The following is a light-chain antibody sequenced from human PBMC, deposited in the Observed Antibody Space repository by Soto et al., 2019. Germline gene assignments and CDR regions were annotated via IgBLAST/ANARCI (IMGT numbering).Light chain of an antibody. CDR1: QDITNY. CDR2: AAS. CDR3: QKYNSVLLT. V-gene: IGKV1-27*01. J-gene: IGKJ4*01. Sequence: DIPMTQSPPSLSASVGDRVTIAGRAGQDITNYLAWYQQKPGERPNLLIYAASTLQSGVPSRFSGSGSGTDFTLTISSLQPVDVATYYCQKYNSVLLTFGGGTKVEIK.